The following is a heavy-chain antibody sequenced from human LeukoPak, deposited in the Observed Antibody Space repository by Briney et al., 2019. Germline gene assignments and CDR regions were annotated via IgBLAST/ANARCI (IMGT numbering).Heavy chain of an antibody. CDR2: INIGGTNT. V-gene: IGHV3-11*01. Sequence: KPGGPLRLSCAASGFTSSTYAMSWVRQAPGKGLEWLSYINIGGTNTHYADSVKGRFTISRDNAKKSLYLEMNNLRAEDTAVYYCATDGAGFDTWGQGVLVTVSS. CDR3: ATDGAGFDT. CDR1: GFTSSTYA. J-gene: IGHJ5*02.